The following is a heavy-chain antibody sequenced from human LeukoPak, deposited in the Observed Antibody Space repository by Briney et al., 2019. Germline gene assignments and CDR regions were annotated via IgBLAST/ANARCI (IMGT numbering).Heavy chain of an antibody. CDR3: ATQAYGIAARNSYFDY. Sequence: ASVKVSCKASGYTFTSYDINWVRQATGQGLEWMGWMNPNSGNTGYAQKFQGRVTMTEDTSTDTAYMELSSLRSEDTAVYYCATQAYGIAARNSYFDYWGQGTLVTVSS. D-gene: IGHD6-6*01. J-gene: IGHJ4*02. V-gene: IGHV1-8*01. CDR1: GYTFTSYD. CDR2: MNPNSGNT.